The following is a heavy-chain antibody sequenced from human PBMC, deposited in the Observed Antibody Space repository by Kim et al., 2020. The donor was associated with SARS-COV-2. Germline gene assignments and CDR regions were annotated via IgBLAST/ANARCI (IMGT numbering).Heavy chain of an antibody. J-gene: IGHJ6*02. D-gene: IGHD3-16*02. CDR2: ISSSSSYI. CDR1: GFTFSSYS. V-gene: IGHV3-21*01. CDR3: ARDNDITFGGVIVLGRYYYGMDV. Sequence: GGSLRLSCAASGFTFSSYSMNWVRQAPGKGLEWVSSISSSSSYIYYADSVKGRFTISRDNAKNSLYLQMNSLRAEDTAVYYCARDNDITFGGVIVLGRYYYGMDVWGQGTTVTVSS.